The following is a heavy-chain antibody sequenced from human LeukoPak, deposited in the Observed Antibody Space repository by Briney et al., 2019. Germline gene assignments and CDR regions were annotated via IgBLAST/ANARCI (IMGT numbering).Heavy chain of an antibody. V-gene: IGHV7-4-1*02. D-gene: IGHD4-23*01. J-gene: IGHJ6*02. Sequence: GASVNVSCTASGYTFNSYALNWVRQAPGQGLEWMGWINTNTENPTYAQGFTGRFVFSLDTSVSTAYLQISSLKAEDTAVYYCARGIKRPHYGGPQEYYGMDVWGQGTTVTVSS. CDR3: ARGIKRPHYGGPQEYYGMDV. CDR2: INTNTENP. CDR1: GYTFNSYA.